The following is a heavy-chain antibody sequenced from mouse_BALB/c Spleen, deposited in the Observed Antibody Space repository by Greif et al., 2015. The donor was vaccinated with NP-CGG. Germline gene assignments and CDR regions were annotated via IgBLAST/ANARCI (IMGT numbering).Heavy chain of an antibody. J-gene: IGHJ3*01. V-gene: IGHV14-3*02. CDR1: GFNIKDTY. CDR3: ANAYCKSLGFAY. CDR2: IDPAHINP. Sequence: DVQLQESGAELVKPGASVKLSCTASGFNIKDTYMHWVKQRPEQGLEWIGRIDPAHINPKYDPKFQGKATITPDTSSNTAYLQLSSLTSEDTAVYFCANAYCKSLGFAYWGQGTLVTVSA. D-gene: IGHD2-10*01.